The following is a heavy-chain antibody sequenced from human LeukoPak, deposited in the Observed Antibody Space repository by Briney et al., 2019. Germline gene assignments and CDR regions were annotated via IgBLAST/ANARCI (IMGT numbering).Heavy chain of an antibody. V-gene: IGHV4-38-2*01. CDR2: IYHSGST. CDR3: ARLGGKGLIAAARREFDY. Sequence: AETLSLTCAVSGYSFSRGYYWGWLREPPGKGLEWIGSIYHSGSTYYNPSLKGRVTISVDTAKNSFVLNVSSMTAADTAVYYCARLGGKGLIAAARREFDYWGQGTLVTVSS. CDR1: GYSFSRGYY. D-gene: IGHD6-13*01. J-gene: IGHJ4*02.